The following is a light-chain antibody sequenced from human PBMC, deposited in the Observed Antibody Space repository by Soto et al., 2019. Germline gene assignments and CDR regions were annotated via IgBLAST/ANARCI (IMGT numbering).Light chain of an antibody. CDR3: QQSYSTPRT. CDR2: AAS. Sequence: DLQMTQSPSSLSASVGDRVTITCRASQSISSYLNWYQQKPGKAPKLLIYAASSLKSGVPSRFSGSGSGTDFTLTISSLQPEDFATYYCQQSYSTPRTFGQGTKLEIK. CDR1: QSISSY. J-gene: IGKJ2*01. V-gene: IGKV1-39*01.